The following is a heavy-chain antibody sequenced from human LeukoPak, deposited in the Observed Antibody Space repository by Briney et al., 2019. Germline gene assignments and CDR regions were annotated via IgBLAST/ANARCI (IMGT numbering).Heavy chain of an antibody. CDR1: GFTFSSYV. J-gene: IGHJ4*02. D-gene: IGHD1-20*01. V-gene: IGHV3-30*04. Sequence: PGGSLRLSCAASGFTFSSYVMHWVRQAPGKGLEWVAVISYDGSDKYYTDSVKGRFTISRDNSKNSLYLQMNSLRAEDTALYYCAKEGSITGLDYWGQGTLVTVSS. CDR2: ISYDGSDK. CDR3: AKEGSITGLDY.